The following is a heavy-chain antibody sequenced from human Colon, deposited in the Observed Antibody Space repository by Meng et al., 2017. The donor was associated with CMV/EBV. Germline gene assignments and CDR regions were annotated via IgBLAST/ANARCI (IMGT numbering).Heavy chain of an antibody. D-gene: IGHD2-2*02. CDR3: ARRDLGYCSSTSCYTGLN. J-gene: IGHJ4*02. CDR1: GGSFSGYY. CDR2: INHSGST. V-gene: IGHV4-34*01. Sequence: GSLRPSCAVYGGSFSGYYWSWIRQLPGKGLEWIGEINHSGSTNYNPSLKSRVTISVDTSKNQFSLKLSSVTAADTAVYYCARRDLGYCSSTSCYTGLNWGQGTLVTVSS.